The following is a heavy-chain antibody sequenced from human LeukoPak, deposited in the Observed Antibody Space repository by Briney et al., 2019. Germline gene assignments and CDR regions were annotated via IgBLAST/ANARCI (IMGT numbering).Heavy chain of an antibody. CDR1: GFTFSRYA. CDR2: INDNGGRT. V-gene: IGHV3-64D*09. D-gene: IGHD6-6*01. CDR3: ARDVRPDY. Sequence: QPGGSLRLSCSASGFTFSRYAMHWVRQAPGKGLEYVSGINDNGGRTHYGDSVKGRFSISRDNSKNTLHLQMSTLRAEDTALYYCARDVRPDYWGQGTLVTVST. J-gene: IGHJ4*02.